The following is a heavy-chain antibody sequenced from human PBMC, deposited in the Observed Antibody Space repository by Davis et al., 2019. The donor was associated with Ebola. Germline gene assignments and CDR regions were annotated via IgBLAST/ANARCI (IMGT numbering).Heavy chain of an antibody. Sequence: PSETLSLTCTVSGGSISSYYWSWIRQPPGKGLEWIGYIYYSGSTNYNPSLKSRVTISVDTSKNQFSLKLSSVTAADTAVYYCARGAGDGPYYYYYGMDVWGQGTTVTVSS. J-gene: IGHJ6*02. D-gene: IGHD7-27*01. CDR2: IYYSGST. V-gene: IGHV4-59*01. CDR1: GGSISSYY. CDR3: ARGAGDGPYYYYYGMDV.